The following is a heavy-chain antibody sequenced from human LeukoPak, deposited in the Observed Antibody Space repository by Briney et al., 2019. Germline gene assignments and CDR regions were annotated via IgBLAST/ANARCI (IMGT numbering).Heavy chain of an antibody. D-gene: IGHD1-7*01. J-gene: IGHJ3*02. Sequence: GGSLRLSCAASGFTVSSNYMSWVRQAPGKGLEWVSVIYSGGSTYYADSVKGRFTISRDNSKNTLYLQMNSLRAEDTAVYYCASGGSLLYNWNYVGPGAFDIWGQGTMVTVSS. CDR1: GFTVSSNY. CDR3: ASGGSLLYNWNYVGPGAFDI. CDR2: IYSGGST. V-gene: IGHV3-53*01.